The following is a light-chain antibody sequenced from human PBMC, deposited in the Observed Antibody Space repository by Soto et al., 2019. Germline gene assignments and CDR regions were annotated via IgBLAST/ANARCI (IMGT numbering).Light chain of an antibody. CDR1: QSVRTT. CDR2: DAS. CDR3: QQYTDWPTT. J-gene: IGKJ1*01. Sequence: EIVMTQSPATLSLSPGERATLSCRASQSVRTTVAWYQQRPGQAPRLLIYDASTRATGVPARFSGGGSRTDFTLTVTSLQSQDFGIYYCQQYTDWPTTFGQGTKVDIK. V-gene: IGKV3-15*01.